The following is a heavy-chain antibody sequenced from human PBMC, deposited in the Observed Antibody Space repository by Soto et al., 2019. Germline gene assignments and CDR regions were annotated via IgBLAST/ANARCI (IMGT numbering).Heavy chain of an antibody. D-gene: IGHD3-16*01. J-gene: IGHJ6*02. CDR2: ISWNSGSI. CDR1: GFTFDDYA. CDR3: AKDKSPGHWGGGMDV. Sequence: EVQLVESGGGLVQPGRSLRLSCAASGFTFDDYAMHWVRQAPGKGLEWVSGISWNSGSIGYADSVKGRFTISRDNAKNSLYLQMNSLRAEDTALYYCAKDKSPGHWGGGMDVWGQGTTVTVSS. V-gene: IGHV3-9*01.